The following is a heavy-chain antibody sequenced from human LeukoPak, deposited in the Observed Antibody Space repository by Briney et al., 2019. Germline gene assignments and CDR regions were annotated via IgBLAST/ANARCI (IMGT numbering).Heavy chain of an antibody. D-gene: IGHD6-6*01. CDR1: GFTFSSYA. CDR2: ISYDGSNK. J-gene: IGHJ4*02. Sequence: GGSLRLSCAASGFTFSSYAMPWVRQAPGKGLEWVAVISYDGSNKYYADSVKGRFTISRDNSKNTLYLRMNSLRAEDTAVYYCARDGSIELVLGYWGQGTLVTASS. CDR3: ARDGSIELVLGY. V-gene: IGHV3-30-3*01.